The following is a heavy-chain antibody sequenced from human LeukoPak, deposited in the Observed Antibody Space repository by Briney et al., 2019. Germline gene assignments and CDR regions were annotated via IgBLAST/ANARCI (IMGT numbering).Heavy chain of an antibody. CDR2: ISSSGSTI. J-gene: IGHJ4*02. CDR1: GFTFSDYY. V-gene: IGHV3-11*04. D-gene: IGHD3-3*01. CDR3: ARDRSTIFGVDHFDY. Sequence: PGGSLRLSCAASGFTFSDYYMSWIRQAPGNGLEWVSYISSSGSTIYYADSVKGRFTISRDNAKNSLYLQMNSLRAEDTAVYYCARDRSTIFGVDHFDYWGQGTLVTVSS.